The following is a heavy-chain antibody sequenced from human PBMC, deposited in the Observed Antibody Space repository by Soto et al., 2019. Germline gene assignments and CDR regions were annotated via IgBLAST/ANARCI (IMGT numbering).Heavy chain of an antibody. CDR3: AGPHYDILTGYFKGDAFDI. CDR1: GYSFTSYW. D-gene: IGHD3-9*01. V-gene: IGHV5-51*03. CDR2: IYPGDSDT. Sequence: PGESLKISCTGSGYSFTSYWIGWVRQMPGKGLEWMGIIYPGDSDTRYSPSFQGQVTISADKSISTAYLQWSSLKASDTAMYYCAGPHYDILTGYFKGDAFDIWGQGTMVTVSS. J-gene: IGHJ3*02.